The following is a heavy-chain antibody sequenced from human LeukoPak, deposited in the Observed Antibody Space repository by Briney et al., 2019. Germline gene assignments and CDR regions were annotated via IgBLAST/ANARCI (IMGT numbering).Heavy chain of an antibody. CDR1: GGTFSSYA. V-gene: IGHV1-69*06. D-gene: IGHD2-2*01. CDR3: ATTAAELPYYYYGMDV. Sequence: GASVKVSCKASGGTFSSYAISWVRQAPGQGLEWMGGIIPIFGTANYAQKFQGRVTMTEDTSTDTAYMELSSLRSEDTAVYYCATTAAELPYYYYGMDVWGQGTTVTVSS. CDR2: IIPIFGTA. J-gene: IGHJ6*02.